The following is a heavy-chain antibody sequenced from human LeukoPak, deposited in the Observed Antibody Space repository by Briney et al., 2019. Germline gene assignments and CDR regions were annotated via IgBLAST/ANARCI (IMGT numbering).Heavy chain of an antibody. J-gene: IGHJ6*02. Sequence: GGSLRLSCAASGFTFSNAWMSWVRQAPGKGLEWVGRIKSKTDGGTTDYAAPVKGRFTISRDDSKNTLYLQMNSLKTEDTAVYYCTTPLWLISYYYYSMDVWGQGTTVTVSS. V-gene: IGHV3-15*01. CDR3: TTPLWLISYYYYSMDV. CDR1: GFTFSNAW. CDR2: IKSKTDGGTT. D-gene: IGHD3-10*01.